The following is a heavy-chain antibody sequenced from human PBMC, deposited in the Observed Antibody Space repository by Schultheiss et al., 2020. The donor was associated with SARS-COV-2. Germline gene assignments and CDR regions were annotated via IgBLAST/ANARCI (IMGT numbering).Heavy chain of an antibody. CDR1: GGSISSSSYY. Sequence: SETLSLTCTVSGGSISSSSYYWGWIRQPPGKGLEWIGRIYTSGSTYYNPSLKSRVTISVDTSKNQFSLKLSSVTAADTAVYYCARRDDYYDSSGPDYYFDYWGQGTLVTVSS. V-gene: IGHV4-39*01. J-gene: IGHJ4*02. D-gene: IGHD3-22*01. CDR2: IYTSGST. CDR3: ARRDDYYDSSGPDYYFDY.